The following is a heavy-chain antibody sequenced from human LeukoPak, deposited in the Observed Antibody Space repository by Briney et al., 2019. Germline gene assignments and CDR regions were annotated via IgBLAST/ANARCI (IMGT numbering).Heavy chain of an antibody. CDR3: ARAFGYGSGSYPFGD. D-gene: IGHD3-10*01. V-gene: IGHV3-48*02. Sequence: PGGSLRLSCAASGFTFSSYSMNWVRQAPGKGLEWVSHITASGTAMFYADSVKGRFTISRDNAKNSLYLQMNSLRDEDTAVYYCARAFGYGSGSYPFGDWGQGTLVTVSS. J-gene: IGHJ4*02. CDR1: GFTFSSYS. CDR2: ITASGTAM.